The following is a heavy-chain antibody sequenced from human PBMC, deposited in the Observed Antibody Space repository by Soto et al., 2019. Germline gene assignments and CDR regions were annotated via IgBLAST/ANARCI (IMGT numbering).Heavy chain of an antibody. J-gene: IGHJ4*02. Sequence: GGSLRLSCAASGFTFSSYAMHWVRQAPGKGLEWVAVISYDGSNKYYADSVKGRFTISRDNSKNTLYLQMNSLRAEDTAVYYCARDDTWRGLDYWGQGTLVTVSS. CDR2: ISYDGSNK. V-gene: IGHV3-30-3*01. CDR3: ARDDTWRGLDY. D-gene: IGHD3-10*01. CDR1: GFTFSSYA.